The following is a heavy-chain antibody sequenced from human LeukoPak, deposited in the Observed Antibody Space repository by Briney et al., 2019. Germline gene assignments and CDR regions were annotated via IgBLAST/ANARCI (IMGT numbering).Heavy chain of an antibody. Sequence: GGSLRLSCVASGFTFHAHGMNWVRQALGKGLEWVSGITGSGGSISYADSVKGRFAISRDNTKNSLYLQMTSLKVEDTALYYCVKDGSYIAFDIWGLGTMVTVSS. CDR1: GFTFHAHG. J-gene: IGHJ3*02. V-gene: IGHV3-20*04. CDR3: VKDGSYIAFDI. CDR2: ITGSGGSI. D-gene: IGHD1-26*01.